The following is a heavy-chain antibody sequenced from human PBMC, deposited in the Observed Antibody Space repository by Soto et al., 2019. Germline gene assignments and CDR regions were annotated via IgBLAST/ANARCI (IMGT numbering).Heavy chain of an antibody. CDR3: ARDGCSGGSCYWFDP. D-gene: IGHD2-15*01. CDR2: IIPIFGTA. Sequence: QVQLVQSGAEVKKPGSSVKVSCKASGGTFSSYAISWVRQAPGQGLEWMGGIIPIFGTANYAQKFQGRVTNTADEPTSTAYMELSSLRSEDTAVYYCARDGCSGGSCYWFDPWGQGTLVTVSS. J-gene: IGHJ5*02. V-gene: IGHV1-69*01. CDR1: GGTFSSYA.